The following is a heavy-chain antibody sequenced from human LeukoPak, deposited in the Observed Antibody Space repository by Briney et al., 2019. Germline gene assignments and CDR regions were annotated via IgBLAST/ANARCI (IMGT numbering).Heavy chain of an antibody. CDR1: GFTFSSYW. CDR2: IRQDGSEK. J-gene: IGHJ6*03. CDR3: ARDPYSGNYGAYYYYYMDV. Sequence: GGSLKLSCAASGFTFSSYWMSWVRQAPGKGLEWVANIRQDGSEKYYVDSVKGRFTISRDNAKNSLYLQMNSLRAEDTAVYFCARDPYSGNYGAYYYYYMDVWGKGTTVTISS. V-gene: IGHV3-7*01. D-gene: IGHD1-26*01.